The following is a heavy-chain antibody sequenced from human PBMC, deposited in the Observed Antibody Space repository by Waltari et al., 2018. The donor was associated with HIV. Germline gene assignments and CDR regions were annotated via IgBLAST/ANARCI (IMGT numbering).Heavy chain of an antibody. CDR2: IRYDGNTK. J-gene: IGHJ6*02. V-gene: IGHV3-30*02. Sequence: QGQLVESGGGVVQPGGSLRLSCAASGFSFSISGMHWVRQAPGKGVEWGTFIRYDGNTKYYADSVKGRFTISRDNSKNTLYLQMSSLRAEDTAVYYCAKELRSGYSYYYYGMDVWGQGTTVTVSS. D-gene: IGHD2-15*01. CDR3: AKELRSGYSYYYYGMDV. CDR1: GFSFSISG.